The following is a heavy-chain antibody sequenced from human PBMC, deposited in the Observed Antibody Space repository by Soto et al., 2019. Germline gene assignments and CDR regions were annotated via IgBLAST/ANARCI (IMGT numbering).Heavy chain of an antibody. V-gene: IGHV4-30-4*01. Sequence: QVQLQESGPGLVKPSQTLSLTCTVSGGSISSGDYYWSWIRQPPGKGLEWIGYIYYSGSTYYNPFLKSRVTISVDTSKNQFSLKLSSVTAADTAVYYCAREFQYCISTSCYLDAFDIWGQGTMVTVSS. D-gene: IGHD2-2*01. CDR1: GGSISSGDYY. CDR2: IYYSGST. CDR3: AREFQYCISTSCYLDAFDI. J-gene: IGHJ3*02.